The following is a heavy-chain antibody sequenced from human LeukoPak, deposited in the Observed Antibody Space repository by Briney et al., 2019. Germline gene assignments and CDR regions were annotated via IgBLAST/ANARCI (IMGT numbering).Heavy chain of an antibody. Sequence: SETLSLTCTVSGGSLSSSSYYWGWVRQPPGRGLEWIGSIYYSGSTYYNPSLKSRVTISVDTSKNQFSLKLSSVTAADTAVYYCAGEYYYDSSGRWIFDYWGQGTLVTVSS. CDR1: GGSLSSSSYY. J-gene: IGHJ4*02. D-gene: IGHD3-22*01. CDR2: IYYSGST. CDR3: AGEYYYDSSGRWIFDY. V-gene: IGHV4-39*02.